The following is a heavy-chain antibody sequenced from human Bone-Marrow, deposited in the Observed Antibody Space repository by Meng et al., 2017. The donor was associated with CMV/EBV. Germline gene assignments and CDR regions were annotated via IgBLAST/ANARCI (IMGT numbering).Heavy chain of an antibody. V-gene: IGHV4-34*01. Sequence: SETLSLTCAVYGGSFSGYYWSWIRQPPGKGLEWIGEINHSGSTNYNPSLKSRVTISVDTSKNQFSLKLSSVTAADTAVYYCATLRYSSSFHYYYGMDVWVQGTTVTVSS. CDR1: GGSFSGYY. CDR2: INHSGST. CDR3: ATLRYSSSFHYYYGMDV. J-gene: IGHJ6*02. D-gene: IGHD6-6*01.